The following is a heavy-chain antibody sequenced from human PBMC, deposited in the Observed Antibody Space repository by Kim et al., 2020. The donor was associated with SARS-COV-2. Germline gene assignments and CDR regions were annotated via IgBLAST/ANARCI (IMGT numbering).Heavy chain of an antibody. V-gene: IGHV3-11*01. J-gene: IGHJ6*02. CDR2: ISSSGSTI. CDR1: GFTFSDYY. CDR3: ASNYYYYYGMDV. Sequence: GGSLRLSCAASGFTFSDYYMSWIRQAPGKGLEWVSYISSSGSTIYYADSVKCRFTISRDNAKNSLYLQMNSLRAEDTAVYYCASNYYYYYGMDVWGQGTTVTVSS.